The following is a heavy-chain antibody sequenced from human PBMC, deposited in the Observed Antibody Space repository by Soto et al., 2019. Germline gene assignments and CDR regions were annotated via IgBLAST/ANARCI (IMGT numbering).Heavy chain of an antibody. D-gene: IGHD5-12*01. V-gene: IGHV3-30-3*01. CDR1: GFTFSSYA. J-gene: IGHJ4*02. CDR2: ISYDGSNK. CDR3: ARATIAWMAN. Sequence: QVQLVESGGGVVQPGRSLRLSCAASGFTFSSYAMHWVRQAPGKGLEWVAVISYDGSNKYYAASVKGRFTLSRDNCQITLYLQMNSLRAADTAVYYCARATIAWMANWGQGTLVNVSS.